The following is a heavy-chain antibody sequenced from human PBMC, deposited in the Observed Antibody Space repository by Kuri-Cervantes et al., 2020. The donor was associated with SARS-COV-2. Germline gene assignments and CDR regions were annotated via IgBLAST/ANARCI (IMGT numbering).Heavy chain of an antibody. CDR3: ARDRNPTPIVVLTVIRMDAFDI. CDR2: INIYTGNT. D-gene: IGHD2-21*02. CDR1: GYKFATYG. J-gene: IGHJ3*02. V-gene: IGHV1-18*01. Sequence: ASVKVSCKASGYKFATYGISWVRQAPGQGLEWVGWINIYTGNTKYAEKLQSRVTMTTDTSTSTAYMELRNLRSDDTAVYYCARDRNPTPIVVLTVIRMDAFDIWGQGTMVTVSS.